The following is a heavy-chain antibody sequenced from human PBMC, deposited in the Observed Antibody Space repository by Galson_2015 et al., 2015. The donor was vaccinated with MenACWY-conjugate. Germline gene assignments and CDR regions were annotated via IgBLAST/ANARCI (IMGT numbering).Heavy chain of an antibody. V-gene: IGHV5-10-1*01. CDR1: GYSFTSYW. CDR2: IDPSDSYT. D-gene: IGHD3-10*01. Sequence: KVSCKASGYSFTSYWISWVRQMPGKGLEWMGRIDPSDSYTNYSPSFQGHVTISADKSISTAYLQWSSLKASDTAMYYCASLPGGSGSYYGMDVWGQGTTVTVSS. J-gene: IGHJ6*02. CDR3: ASLPGGSGSYYGMDV.